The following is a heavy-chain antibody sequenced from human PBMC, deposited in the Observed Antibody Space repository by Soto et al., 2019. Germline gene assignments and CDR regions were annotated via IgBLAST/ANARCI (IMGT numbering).Heavy chain of an antibody. J-gene: IGHJ5*02. D-gene: IGHD3-22*01. CDR1: GGTFSSYT. CDR2: IIPILGIA. Sequence: SVKVSCKASGGTFSSYTISWVRQAPGQGLEWMGRIIPILGIANYAQKFQGRVTITADKSTSTAYMELSGLRSEDTAVYYCARSGPWLWDNWFDPWGQGTLVTVSS. V-gene: IGHV1-69*02. CDR3: ARSGPWLWDNWFDP.